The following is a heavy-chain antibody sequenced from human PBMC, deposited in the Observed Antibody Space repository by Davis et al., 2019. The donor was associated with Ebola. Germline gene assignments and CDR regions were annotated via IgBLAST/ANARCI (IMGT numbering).Heavy chain of an antibody. D-gene: IGHD2-21*01. V-gene: IGHV3-72*01. Sequence: SLKISCAASGFTFSDHYMDWVRQAPGKGLEWVGRSRNKANSYTTEYAASVKGRFIISRDDSKRSLSLQMNSMKIEDTAVYYCTRDVDSETYSPGYWGQGTLVTVSS. J-gene: IGHJ4*02. CDR1: GFTFSDHY. CDR3: TRDVDSETYSPGY. CDR2: SRNKANSYTT.